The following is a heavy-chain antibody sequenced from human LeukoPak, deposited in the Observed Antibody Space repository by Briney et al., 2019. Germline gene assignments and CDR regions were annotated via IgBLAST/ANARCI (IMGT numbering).Heavy chain of an antibody. CDR3: ARHDYGDYGYYGMDV. CDR1: GGSFSGYY. V-gene: IGHV4-34*01. CDR2: INHSGST. Sequence: SETLSLTCAVYGGSFSGYYWSWIRQPPGKGLEWIGEINHSGSTNYNPSLKSRVTVSVDTSKNQFSLKLSSVTAADTAVYYCARHDYGDYGYYGMDVWGQGTTVTVS. J-gene: IGHJ6*02. D-gene: IGHD4-17*01.